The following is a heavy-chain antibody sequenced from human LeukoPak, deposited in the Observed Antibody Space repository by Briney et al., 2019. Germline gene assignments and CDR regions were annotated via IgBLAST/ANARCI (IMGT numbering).Heavy chain of an antibody. CDR1: VGSIGSYY. Sequence: PSETLSLTCGVSVGSIGSYYWSWIRQPAGKGLEWIGRIHTTGSTNYNASLKSRVTMPIDTSQNQFSLRLTSLTAADTAVYYCERGGASGNYGVFDYWGQGILVTVSS. CDR3: ERGGASGNYGVFDY. J-gene: IGHJ4*02. D-gene: IGHD1-26*01. CDR2: IHTTGST. V-gene: IGHV4-4*07.